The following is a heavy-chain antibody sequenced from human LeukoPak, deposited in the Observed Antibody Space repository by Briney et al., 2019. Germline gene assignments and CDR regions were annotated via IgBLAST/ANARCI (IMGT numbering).Heavy chain of an antibody. Sequence: PGGSLRLSCAASGFTFSDYYMSWVRQAPGKGLEWVAGLSGSAGGTNYADSVKGRFTISRDNSKNTLFLQMDRLRAEDTAVYFCAKRGVVVRVFLVGFHKEAYYFDSWGQGAQVTVCS. D-gene: IGHD3-16*02. CDR2: LSGSAGGT. CDR3: AKRGVVVRVFLVGFHKEAYYFDS. CDR1: GFTFSDYY. J-gene: IGHJ4*02. V-gene: IGHV3-23*01.